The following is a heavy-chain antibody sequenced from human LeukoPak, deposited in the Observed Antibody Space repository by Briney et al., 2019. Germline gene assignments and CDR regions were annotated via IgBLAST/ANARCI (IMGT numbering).Heavy chain of an antibody. CDR2: IFYSGNT. V-gene: IGHV4-39*07. CDR3: ARGEDYYYYMDV. Sequence: PSETLSLTCTVSGGSISSSTYYWGWIRQPPGKGLEWIGSIFYSGNTYYSPSLKSRVTISVDTSKSHFSLKLTSVTAADTAVYYCARGEDYYYYMDVWGKGTTVTVSS. J-gene: IGHJ6*03. CDR1: GGSISSSTYY.